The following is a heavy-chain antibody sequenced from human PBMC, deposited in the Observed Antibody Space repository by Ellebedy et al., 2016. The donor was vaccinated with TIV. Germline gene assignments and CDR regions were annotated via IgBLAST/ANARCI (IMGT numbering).Heavy chain of an antibody. D-gene: IGHD3-22*01. CDR3: VKGGYDRSGYYAPPVEC. CDR1: GFAFSSYA. V-gene: IGHV3-30*18. Sequence: PGGSLRLSCAASGFAFSSYAMHWVRQAPGKGLEWVAVIANDESGKHYADSVKGRFTISRDNSKNTLDLQMNSLRVEDTAVYYCVKGGYDRSGYYAPPVECWGQGTLVTVSS. CDR2: IANDESGK. J-gene: IGHJ4*02.